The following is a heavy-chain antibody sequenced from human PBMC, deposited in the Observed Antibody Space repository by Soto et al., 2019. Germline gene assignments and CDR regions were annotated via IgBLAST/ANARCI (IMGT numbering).Heavy chain of an antibody. V-gene: IGHV4-34*01. D-gene: IGHD1-26*01. CDR2: INHSGST. CDR1: CGSFIGYY. J-gene: IGHJ4*02. Sequence: PSETLSLTCAVYCGSFIGYYWSWIRQPPGKGLEWIGEINHSGSTNYNPSLKSRVTISVDTSKNQFSLKLSSVTAADTAVYYCASVGATTPFDYWGQGTLVTVSS. CDR3: ASVGATTPFDY.